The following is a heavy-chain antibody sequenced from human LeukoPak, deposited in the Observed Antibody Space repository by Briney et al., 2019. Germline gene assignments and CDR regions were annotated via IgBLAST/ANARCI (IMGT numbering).Heavy chain of an antibody. CDR1: GGSISSYY. CDR2: IYSSGST. Sequence: SETLSLTCTVSGGSISSYYWSWIRQPAGKGLEWIGCIYSSGSTNYNPPLRSRVTMSVDTSKNQFSLKLNSVTAADTAVYYCARDMRVVVGTFDYWGQGTLVTVSS. V-gene: IGHV4-4*07. D-gene: IGHD3-22*01. J-gene: IGHJ4*02. CDR3: ARDMRVVVGTFDY.